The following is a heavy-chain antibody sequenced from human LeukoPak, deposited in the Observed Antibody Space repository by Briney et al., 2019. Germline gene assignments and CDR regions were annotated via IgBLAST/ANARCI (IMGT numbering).Heavy chain of an antibody. CDR2: ISSSSSTI. Sequence: GGSLRLSCAASGFTFSSYSMNWVRQAPGKGLEWVSYISSSSSTIYYADSVKGRFTISRDNAKNSLYLQMNSLRAEDTAVYYCAKDLDTAMTDAFDIWGQGTMVTVSS. D-gene: IGHD5-18*01. CDR1: GFTFSSYS. J-gene: IGHJ3*02. V-gene: IGHV3-48*01. CDR3: AKDLDTAMTDAFDI.